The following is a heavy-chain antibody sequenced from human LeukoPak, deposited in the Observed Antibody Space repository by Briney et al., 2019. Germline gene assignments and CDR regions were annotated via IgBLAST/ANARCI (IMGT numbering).Heavy chain of an antibody. CDR1: GFNFNSYG. CDR2: IDGPSRSI. CDR3: ARKMAL. V-gene: IGHV3-48*02. D-gene: IGHD5-24*01. Sequence: PGGSLRLSCAASGFNFNSYGMNWVRQAPGKGLEWVSYIDGPSRSIYYADSVKGRFTVSRDNAKNSLFLQMNSLRDEDTAVYFCARKMALWGQGTLVSVSS. J-gene: IGHJ4*02.